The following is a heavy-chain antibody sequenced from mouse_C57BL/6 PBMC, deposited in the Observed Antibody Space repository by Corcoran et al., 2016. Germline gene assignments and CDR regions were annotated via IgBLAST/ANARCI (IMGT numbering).Heavy chain of an antibody. CDR2: IDPANGNT. CDR1: GFNIKNTY. Sequence: EVKLHQSVAELVRPGASVKLSCTASGFNIKNTYMNWVKQRPEQGLEWIGRIDPANGNTKYAPKCQGKATITEDTSSNTAYLQLSSLTSEDTAIYYCAIGKNAMDYWGQGTSVTVSS. V-gene: IGHV14-3*01. J-gene: IGHJ4*01. CDR3: AIGKNAMDY.